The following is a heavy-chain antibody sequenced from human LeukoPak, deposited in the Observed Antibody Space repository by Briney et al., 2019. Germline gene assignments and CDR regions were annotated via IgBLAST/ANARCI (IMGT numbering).Heavy chain of an antibody. D-gene: IGHD3-10*01. CDR2: ISAYNGNT. V-gene: IGHV1-18*01. J-gene: IGHJ3*02. Sequence: ASVKVSCKASGYTFTSYGISWVRQAPGQGLEWMGWISAYNGNTNYAQKLQGRVTMTTDTSTSTAYMELRSLRSDDTAVYYCARDPPYYYGSGSGGAFDIWGQGTMVTVSS. CDR3: ARDPPYYYGSGSGGAFDI. CDR1: GYTFTSYG.